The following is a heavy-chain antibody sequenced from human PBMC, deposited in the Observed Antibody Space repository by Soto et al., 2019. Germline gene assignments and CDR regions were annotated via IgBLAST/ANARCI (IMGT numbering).Heavy chain of an antibody. CDR2: IWYDGSNK. CDR3: ARTPGGRRALYYYYYMDV. CDR1: GFTFSSYG. Sequence: GGSLRLSCAASGFTFSSYGMHWVRQAPGKGLEWVAVIWYDGSNKYYADSVKGRFTISRDNSKNTLYLQMNSLRAEDTAVYYCARTPGGRRALYYYYYMDVWGKGTTVTVSS. V-gene: IGHV3-33*01. D-gene: IGHD2-15*01. J-gene: IGHJ6*03.